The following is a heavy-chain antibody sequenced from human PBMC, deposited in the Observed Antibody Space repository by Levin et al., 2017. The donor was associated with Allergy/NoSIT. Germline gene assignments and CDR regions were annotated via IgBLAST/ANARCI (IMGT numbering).Heavy chain of an antibody. CDR3: AKSTPITPEAVVGYGYFLY. CDR2: ISDSGNTA. Sequence: GESLKISCAASGFIFGNYAMSWVRQAPGKGLEWLSAISDSGNTAYYANSVKGRFTISRDNSKNTMYLQMNNLRAEDTAAYYCAKSTPITPEAVVGYGYFLYWGQGTLVTVSS. J-gene: IGHJ1*01. CDR1: GFIFGNYA. D-gene: IGHD5-12*01. V-gene: IGHV3-23*01.